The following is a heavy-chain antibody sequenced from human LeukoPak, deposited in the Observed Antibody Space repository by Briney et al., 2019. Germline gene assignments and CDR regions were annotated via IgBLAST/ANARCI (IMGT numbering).Heavy chain of an antibody. J-gene: IGHJ3*02. D-gene: IGHD3-10*01. CDR3: ARSDYSGSGTYTEFDAFDI. Sequence: SETLSLTCAVYSDSLSSYYRSWIRQPPGKGLEWIGYISYTGSTTYNPSLKSRVTISMDTSKNQFSLKLRSVTAADSAVYYCARSDYSGSGTYTEFDAFDIWGQGPMVTVSS. V-gene: IGHV4-59*01. CDR1: SDSLSSYY. CDR2: ISYTGST.